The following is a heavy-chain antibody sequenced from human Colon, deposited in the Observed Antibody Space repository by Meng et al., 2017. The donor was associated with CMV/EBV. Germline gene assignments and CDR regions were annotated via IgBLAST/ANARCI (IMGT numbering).Heavy chain of an antibody. CDR1: GFSLSSSGVG. D-gene: IGHD3-3*01. J-gene: IGHJ4*02. CDR3: AHSDFWSGYTIYYFDY. CDR2: IYWDDDK. Sequence: IPFKEPGSTLVKSPQTLTLTCTFSGFSLSSSGVGVGWIRQPPGKALEWLALIYWDDDKTYNPSLKSRLTITKDTSKNQVVLTLTNMDPVDTATYYCAHSDFWSGYTIYYFDYWGQGTLVTVSS. V-gene: IGHV2-5*02.